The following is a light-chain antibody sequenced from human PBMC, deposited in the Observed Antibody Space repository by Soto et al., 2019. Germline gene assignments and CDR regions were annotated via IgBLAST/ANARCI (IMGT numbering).Light chain of an antibody. CDR3: QQSHSNIQELT. CDR1: QSVSNH. Sequence: DIQMTQSPSSLSASVGDRVTITCRASQSVSNHLNWYQQKPGKAPKLLIYASSNLQSGVPSRFSGSGSGTDFTLTISSLQPEDFATYYCQQSHSNIQELTFGGGTKVEIK. CDR2: ASS. V-gene: IGKV1-39*01. J-gene: IGKJ4*01.